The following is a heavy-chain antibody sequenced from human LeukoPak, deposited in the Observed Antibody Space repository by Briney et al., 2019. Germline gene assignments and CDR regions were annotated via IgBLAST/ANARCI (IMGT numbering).Heavy chain of an antibody. J-gene: IGHJ4*02. V-gene: IGHV3-30*04. CDR2: ISYDGSNK. CDR3: ASPYDSSGTHYFDY. CDR1: GFTVSSYA. D-gene: IGHD3-22*01. Sequence: PGGSLRLSCAAAGFTVSSYAMHWVRQAPGKGLEWVAVISYDGSNKYHADSVKGRFTISRDNSKNTLYLQVKSLKAEDTAVYYCASPYDSSGTHYFDYWGQGTLVTVSS.